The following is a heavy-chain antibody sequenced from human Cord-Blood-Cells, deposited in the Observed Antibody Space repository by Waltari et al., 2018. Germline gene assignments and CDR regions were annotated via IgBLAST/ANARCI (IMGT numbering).Heavy chain of an antibody. V-gene: IGHV6-1*01. CDR1: GDSVPSNSAA. D-gene: IGHD7-27*01. CDR3: AREGTGDPLWKWYFDL. Sequence: QVQLQQSGPGLVKPSQTLSLTCAIPGDSVPSNSAACTSIRQSPSTGLEWLGRTYYRSKWYNDYAVSVKSRITINPDTSKNQFSLQLNSVTPEDTAVYYCAREGTGDPLWKWYFDLWGRGTLVTVSS. CDR2: TYYRSKWYN. J-gene: IGHJ2*01.